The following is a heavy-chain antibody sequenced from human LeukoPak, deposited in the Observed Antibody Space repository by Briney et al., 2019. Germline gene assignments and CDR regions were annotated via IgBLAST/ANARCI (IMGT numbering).Heavy chain of an antibody. CDR3: ARDPTAYGSGGYYFDY. J-gene: IGHJ4*02. CDR1: GFSFSNYG. CDR2: IWYDGINK. Sequence: GGSLRLSCAASGFSFSNYGMHWVRQAPGKGLEWVAVIWYDGINKDYADSVKGRFTISRDNSKNTLYLQMNSLRAEDTAVYYCARDPTAYGSGGYYFDYWGQGTLVTVSS. V-gene: IGHV3-33*01. D-gene: IGHD2-15*01.